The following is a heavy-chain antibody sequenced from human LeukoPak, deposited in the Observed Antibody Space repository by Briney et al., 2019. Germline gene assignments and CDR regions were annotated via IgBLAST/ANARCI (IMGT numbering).Heavy chain of an antibody. CDR1: GYTLTELS. CDR2: FDPEDGET. J-gene: IGHJ3*02. CDR3: ATGAYCGGDCYYAFDI. D-gene: IGHD2-21*02. Sequence: ASVTVSCKVSGYTLTELSMHWVRQAPRKGLEWMGGFDPEDGETIYAQKFQGRVTMTEDTSTDTAYMELSSLRSEDTAVYYCATGAYCGGDCYYAFDIWGQGTMVTVSS. V-gene: IGHV1-24*01.